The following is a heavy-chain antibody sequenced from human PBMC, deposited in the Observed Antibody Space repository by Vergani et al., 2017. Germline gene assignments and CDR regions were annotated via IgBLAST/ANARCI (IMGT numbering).Heavy chain of an antibody. D-gene: IGHD3-22*01. Sequence: QVQLQESGPGLVKPSETLSLTCTVSGGSISSYYWSWIRQPPGKGLEWIGYIYYSGSTNYNPSLKSRVTISVDTSKNQFSLMLSSVTAADTAVYYCARAGYYYDSSGYYPYYFDYWGQGTLVTVSS. CDR2: IYYSGST. V-gene: IGHV4-59*01. CDR3: ARAGYYYDSSGYYPYYFDY. CDR1: GGSISSYY. J-gene: IGHJ4*02.